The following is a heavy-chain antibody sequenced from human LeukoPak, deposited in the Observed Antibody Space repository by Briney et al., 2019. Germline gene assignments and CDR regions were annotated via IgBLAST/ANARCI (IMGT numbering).Heavy chain of an antibody. D-gene: IGHD4-11*01. J-gene: IGHJ6*03. Sequence: GGSLRLSCAASGFTFSSYAMSWVRQAPGKGLEWVSAISGSGGSTYYADSVKGRFTISRDNSKNTLYLQMNSLRAEDTAVYYCARVSNSYYYMDVWGKGTTVTVSS. CDR3: ARVSNSYYYMDV. V-gene: IGHV3-23*01. CDR1: GFTFSSYA. CDR2: ISGSGGST.